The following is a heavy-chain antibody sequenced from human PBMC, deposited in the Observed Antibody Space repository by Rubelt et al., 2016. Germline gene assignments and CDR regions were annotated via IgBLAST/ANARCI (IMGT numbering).Heavy chain of an antibody. D-gene: IGHD6-13*01. J-gene: IGHJ5*02. CDR2: YYSGST. V-gene: IGHV4-59*01. Sequence: YYSGSTYYNPSLKSRVTISLDTPKNQFSLRLTSVTAADTAVYFCARETYSTSWSNWFDPWGQGTLVTVSS. CDR3: ARETYSTSWSNWFDP.